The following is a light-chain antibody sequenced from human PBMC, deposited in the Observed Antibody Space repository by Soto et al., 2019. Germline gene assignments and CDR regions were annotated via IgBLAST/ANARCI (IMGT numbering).Light chain of an antibody. CDR3: QQFKNYPIT. CDR1: QSIGTL. J-gene: IGKJ5*01. Sequence: DIQMTQSPSTLSASLGAKVTITCRASQSIGTLLAWYQQTPGRAPNLLIYDASSLQSGVPSRFSGSGSGTEFTLTISSLQPDDFATYFCQQFKNYPITLGQGTRLEIK. V-gene: IGKV1-5*01. CDR2: DAS.